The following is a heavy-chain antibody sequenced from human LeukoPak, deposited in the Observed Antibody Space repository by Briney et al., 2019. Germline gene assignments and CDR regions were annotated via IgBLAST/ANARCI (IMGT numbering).Heavy chain of an antibody. J-gene: IGHJ4*02. CDR2: INPGGSST. V-gene: IGHV3-74*01. Sequence: GGSLRLSCAASGFTFSNYWMHWVRQVPGNGLVWVSLINPGGSSTTYADSVKGRFTISRDNPKNTLYLQMNSLRAEDTAVYYCARSNQADDYWGQGTLVTVSS. D-gene: IGHD2/OR15-2a*01. CDR1: GFTFSNYW. CDR3: ARSNQADDY.